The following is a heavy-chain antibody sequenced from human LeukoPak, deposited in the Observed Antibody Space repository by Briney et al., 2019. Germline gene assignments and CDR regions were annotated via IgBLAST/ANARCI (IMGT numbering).Heavy chain of an antibody. D-gene: IGHD4-17*01. CDR2: IYYSGST. CDR1: GGSISSYY. V-gene: IGHV4-59*08. Sequence: LETLSLTCTVSGGSISSYYWSWIRQPPGKGLEWIGYIYYSGSTNYNPSLKSRVTISVDTSKNQFSLKLSSVTAADTAVYYCARRASYGGKRYYYYYGMDVWGQGTTVTVSS. J-gene: IGHJ6*02. CDR3: ARRASYGGKRYYYYYGMDV.